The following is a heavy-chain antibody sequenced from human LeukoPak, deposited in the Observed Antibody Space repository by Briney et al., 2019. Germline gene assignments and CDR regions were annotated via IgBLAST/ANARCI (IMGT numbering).Heavy chain of an antibody. J-gene: IGHJ4*02. CDR2: INHSGST. CDR1: GGSFSGYY. CDR3: ARAGGSIVVVPAAPLYYFDY. V-gene: IGHV4-34*01. Sequence: PSETLSLTCAVYGGSFSGYYWSWIRQPPGKGLEWIGEINHSGSTNYSPSLKSRVTISVDTSKNQFSLKLSSVTAADTAVYYCARAGGSIVVVPAAPLYYFDYWGQGTLVTVSS. D-gene: IGHD2-2*01.